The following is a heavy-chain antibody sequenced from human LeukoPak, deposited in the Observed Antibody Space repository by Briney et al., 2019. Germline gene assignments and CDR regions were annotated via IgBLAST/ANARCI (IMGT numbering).Heavy chain of an antibody. CDR1: GFTFSSYA. V-gene: IGHV3-23*01. D-gene: IGHD6-13*01. CDR3: ACFFSPQQHIEGPWDY. J-gene: IGHJ4*02. Sequence: PGGSLRLSCAASGFTFSSYAMSWVRQALGKGLEWVSAISGSGGSTYYADSVKGRFTISRDNSKNTLYLQMNSLRAEDTAIYFCACFFSPQQHIEGPWDYWGQGTLVTVSS. CDR2: ISGSGGST.